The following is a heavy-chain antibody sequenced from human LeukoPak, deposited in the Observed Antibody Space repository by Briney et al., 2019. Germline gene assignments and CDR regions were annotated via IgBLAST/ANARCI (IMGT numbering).Heavy chain of an antibody. D-gene: IGHD6-19*01. CDR1: GGSFSGYY. Sequence: PSETLSLTCAVYGGSFSGYYWSWIRQPPGKGLEWIGEINHSGSTNYNPSLKSRVTISVDTPKNQFSLKLSSVTAAGTAVYYCAVPKQWLGFDYWGQGTLVTVSS. CDR2: INHSGST. CDR3: AVPKQWLGFDY. V-gene: IGHV4-34*01. J-gene: IGHJ4*02.